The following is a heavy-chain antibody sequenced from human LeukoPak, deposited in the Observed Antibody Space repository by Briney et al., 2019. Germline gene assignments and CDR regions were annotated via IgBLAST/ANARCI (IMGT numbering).Heavy chain of an antibody. Sequence: ASAKVSCKASGYTFTSYGISWVRQAPGQGLEWMGWISAYNGNTNYAQKLQGRVTMTTDTSTSTAYMELRSLRSDDTAVYYCARDRSIEGYSIYYFGYWGQGTLVTVSS. V-gene: IGHV1-18*01. D-gene: IGHD4-11*01. CDR2: ISAYNGNT. CDR1: GYTFTSYG. J-gene: IGHJ4*02. CDR3: ARDRSIEGYSIYYFGY.